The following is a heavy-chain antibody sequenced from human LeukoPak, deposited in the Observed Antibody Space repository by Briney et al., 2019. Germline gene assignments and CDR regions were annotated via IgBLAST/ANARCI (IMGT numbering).Heavy chain of an antibody. CDR3: TDLSTGDAFDI. Sequence: GGTLRLSCAVSGFTFTKYWMHGVRGSPGKGPVAGGRINSDGSSTSYADPVKGRFTNSRDNAKTTLYLQMNILRAENTAVYYCTDLSTGDAFDIWGQGTMVTVSS. CDR1: GFTFTKYW. CDR2: INSDGSST. D-gene: IGHD1-1*01. V-gene: IGHV3-74*01. J-gene: IGHJ3*02.